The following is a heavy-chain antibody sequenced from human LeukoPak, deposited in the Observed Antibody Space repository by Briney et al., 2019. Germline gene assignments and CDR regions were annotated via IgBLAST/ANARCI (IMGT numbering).Heavy chain of an antibody. CDR3: ALWADSSGYYHGGGVAFDI. CDR1: GFTFSSYA. CDR2: ISGSGGST. Sequence: GGSLRLSCAASGFTFSSYAMSWVRQAPGKGLEWVSGISGSGGSTYYADSVKGRFTISRDNSKNTLYLQMNSLRAEDTAVYYCALWADSSGYYHGGGVAFDIWGQGTMVTVSS. D-gene: IGHD3-22*01. V-gene: IGHV3-23*01. J-gene: IGHJ3*02.